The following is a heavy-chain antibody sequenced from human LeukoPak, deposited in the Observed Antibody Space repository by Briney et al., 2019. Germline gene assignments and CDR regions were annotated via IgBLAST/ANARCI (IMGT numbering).Heavy chain of an antibody. CDR2: ISAYNGNT. Sequence: EASVKVSCKASGYTFTSYGISWVRQAPGQGLEWMGWISAYNGNTNYAQKLQGRVTMTTDTSTSTAYMELRSLRSDDTAVYYCAKQDIVVVPAAMEDWGQGTLVTVSS. J-gene: IGHJ1*01. CDR3: AKQDIVVVPAAMED. V-gene: IGHV1-18*01. CDR1: GYTFTSYG. D-gene: IGHD2-2*01.